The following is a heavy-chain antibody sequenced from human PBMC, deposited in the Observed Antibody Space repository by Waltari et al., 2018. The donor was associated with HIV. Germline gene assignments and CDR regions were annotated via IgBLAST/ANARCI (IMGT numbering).Heavy chain of an antibody. V-gene: IGHV3-9*01. J-gene: IGHJ4*02. CDR3: AKGLVGAYDY. CDR1: GLTFDDYA. CDR2: ISWNSGSI. D-gene: IGHD1-26*01. Sequence: EVQLVESGGGLVQPGRSLRLSCAASGLTFDDYALHWVRQAPGKGLEWVSGISWNSGSIGYADSVKGRFTISRDNAKNSLYLQMNSLRAEDTALYYCAKGLVGAYDYWGQGTLVTVSS.